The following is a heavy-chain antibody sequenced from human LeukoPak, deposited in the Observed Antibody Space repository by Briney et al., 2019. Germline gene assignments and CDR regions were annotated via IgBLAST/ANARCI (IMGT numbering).Heavy chain of an antibody. J-gene: IGHJ4*03. D-gene: IGHD2-15*01. CDR3: ARGSVGCSGGSCFGY. CDR1: GGTFSSYA. CDR2: IIPIFGTA. Sequence: ASVKVSCKASGGTFSSYAISWVRQAPGQGLEWMGRIIPIFGTANYAQKFQGRVTITTDESTSTAYMELSSLRSEDTAVYYCARGSVGCSGGSCFGYWGQGTLVTVSS. V-gene: IGHV1-69*05.